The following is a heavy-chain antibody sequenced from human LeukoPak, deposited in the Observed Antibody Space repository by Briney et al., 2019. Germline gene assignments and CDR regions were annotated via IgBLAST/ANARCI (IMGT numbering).Heavy chain of an antibody. V-gene: IGHV4-39*01. Sequence: SSETLSLTCTASGGSISSSSYYWGWIRQPPGRGLEWIASIYYSGTTYYNPSLKSRVSISADTSKNQFSLKLSSVTAADTAVYYCTSRGWIVGLVDYWGQGTLVTVSS. CDR2: IYYSGTT. D-gene: IGHD3-22*01. CDR3: TSRGWIVGLVDY. CDR1: GGSISSSSYY. J-gene: IGHJ4*02.